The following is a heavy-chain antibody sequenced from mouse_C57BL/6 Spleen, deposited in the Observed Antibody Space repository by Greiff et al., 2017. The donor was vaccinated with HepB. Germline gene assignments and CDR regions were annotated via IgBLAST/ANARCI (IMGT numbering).Heavy chain of an antibody. CDR3: ARSLAYYSNYGGYAMDY. V-gene: IGHV3-8*01. J-gene: IGHJ4*01. CDR1: GYSITSDY. Sequence: EVQGVESGPGLAKPSQTLSLTCSVTGYSITSDYWNWIRKFPGNKLEYMGYISYSGSTYYNPSLKSRISITRDTSKNQYYLQLNSVTTEDTATYYCARSLAYYSNYGGYAMDYWGQGTSVTVSS. CDR2: ISYSGST. D-gene: IGHD2-5*01.